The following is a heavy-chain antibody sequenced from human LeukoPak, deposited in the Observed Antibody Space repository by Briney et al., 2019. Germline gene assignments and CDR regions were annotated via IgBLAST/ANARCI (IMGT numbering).Heavy chain of an antibody. CDR3: ARGVGPDY. D-gene: IGHD1-26*01. CDR2: IYYGGST. J-gene: IGHJ4*02. V-gene: IGHV4-59*01. CDR1: GVSISSYY. Sequence: SETLSLTCTVSGVSISSYYWSWIRQPPGKGLEWIGYIYYGGSTNYNPSLKSRVTISVDTSKTQFSLKLSSVTAADTAVYYWARGVGPDYWGQGTLVTVSS.